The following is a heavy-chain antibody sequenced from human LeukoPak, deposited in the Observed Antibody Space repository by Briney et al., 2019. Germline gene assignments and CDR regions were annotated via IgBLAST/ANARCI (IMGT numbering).Heavy chain of an antibody. D-gene: IGHD2-2*03. CDR3: VKDGHCTTTTRSSHWFDP. CDR1: GFTFTNYA. Sequence: VGSLRLSCAASGFTFTNYALSWVRQAPGKGLEWVSVISGSGDSTYYADSVKGRFTISRDNFKNTLYLQMNRLRAEDTAVYYCVKDGHCTTTTRSSHWFDPWGQGTRVSVSS. CDR2: ISGSGDST. J-gene: IGHJ5*02. V-gene: IGHV3-23*01.